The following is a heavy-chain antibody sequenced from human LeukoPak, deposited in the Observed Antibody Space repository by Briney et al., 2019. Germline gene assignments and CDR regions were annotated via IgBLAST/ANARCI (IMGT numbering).Heavy chain of an antibody. Sequence: PGGSLRLSCAASGFTFDDYGMSWVRQAPGKGLEWVSGINWNGGSTGYADSVKGRFTISRDNAKNSLYLQMNSLRAEDTALYHCARGDTLEFGGNSESWYFDLWGRGTLVTVSS. V-gene: IGHV3-20*01. CDR1: GFTFDDYG. CDR3: ARGDTLEFGGNSESWYFDL. D-gene: IGHD4-23*01. CDR2: INWNGGST. J-gene: IGHJ2*01.